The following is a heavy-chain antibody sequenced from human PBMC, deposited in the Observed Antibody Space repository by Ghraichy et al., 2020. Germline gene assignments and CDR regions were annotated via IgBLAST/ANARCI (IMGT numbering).Heavy chain of an antibody. V-gene: IGHV3-7*03. CDR1: GFTLSSYS. D-gene: IGHD3-10*01. CDR3: TRDRAFKCFDY. Sequence: GESLNISCVASGFTLSSYSLNWVRQAPGKELEWVAGIKPDGSENYHVDSVTGRFTISRDNARNSLYLQMNSLRAEDTAFYYCTRDRAFKCFDYWGQGTLVTVSS. CDR2: IKPDGSEN. J-gene: IGHJ4*02.